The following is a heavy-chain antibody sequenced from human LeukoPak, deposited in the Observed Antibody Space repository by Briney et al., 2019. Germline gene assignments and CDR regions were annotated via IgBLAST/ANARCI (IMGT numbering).Heavy chain of an antibody. J-gene: IGHJ3*02. CDR1: GGSFSGYY. Sequence: SETLSLTCAVYGGSFSGYYWSWIRQPPGKGLEWIGEINHSGSTNYNPSLKSRVTISVDTSKNQFSLKLSSVTAEDTAVYYCARAGGHYNWNFGDAIDIWGQGTMVTVSS. D-gene: IGHD1-20*01. CDR3: ARAGGHYNWNFGDAIDI. CDR2: INHSGST. V-gene: IGHV4-34*01.